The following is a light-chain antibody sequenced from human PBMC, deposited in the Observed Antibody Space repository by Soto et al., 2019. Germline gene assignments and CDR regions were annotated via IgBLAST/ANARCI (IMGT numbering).Light chain of an antibody. CDR3: QQYGSSPPIT. Sequence: EIVLTQSPGTLSLPPGERATLSCWASQSVSSNFLAWYQQKPGQAPRLLIYGASRRATGIPDRFSGSGSGTDFTLTISRLEPEDFAVYYCQQYGSSPPITFGQGTRLEI. V-gene: IGKV3-20*01. CDR1: QSVSSNF. CDR2: GAS. J-gene: IGKJ5*01.